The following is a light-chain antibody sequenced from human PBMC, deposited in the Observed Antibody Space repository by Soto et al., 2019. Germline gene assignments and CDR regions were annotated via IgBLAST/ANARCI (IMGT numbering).Light chain of an antibody. J-gene: IGLJ1*01. CDR3: SSYTSSSTPYV. Sequence: QSALTQPASVSGSPGQSLTISCTGTSSDVGGYNYVSWYQQHPGKAPKLMIYDVSNRPSGVSNRFSGSKSGNTASLTISGLQALDEADYYCSSYTSSSTPYVFGTGTKVTVL. CDR1: SSDVGGYNY. CDR2: DVS. V-gene: IGLV2-14*01.